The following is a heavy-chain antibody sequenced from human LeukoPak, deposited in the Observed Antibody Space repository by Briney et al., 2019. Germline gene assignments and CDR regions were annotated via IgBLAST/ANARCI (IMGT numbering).Heavy chain of an antibody. J-gene: IGHJ4*02. Sequence: GAPVKVSCKASGYTFTGYYLHWVRQAPGQGLEWMGWIHPNSGGTKYAQNFQGRVTMTRDTSITTAYMELSSLRSDDTAVYYCARGDIYRDYWGQGTQVTVSS. CDR2: IHPNSGGT. CDR1: GYTFTGYY. CDR3: ARGDIYRDY. D-gene: IGHD1-26*01. V-gene: IGHV1-2*02.